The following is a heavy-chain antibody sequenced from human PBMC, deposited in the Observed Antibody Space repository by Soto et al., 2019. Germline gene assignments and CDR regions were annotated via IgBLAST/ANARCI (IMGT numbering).Heavy chain of an antibody. J-gene: IGHJ4*02. CDR3: AKVIVGSPMGTFDS. CDR2: ITGSGDTT. D-gene: IGHD3-16*02. V-gene: IGHV3-23*01. Sequence: PGGSLRLSCAASGFTFSSSAMSWVRQAPGKGLECVSVITGSGDTTHYADSVKGRFTISRDNSKNTLSLQMHSVRAEDTALYYCAKVIVGSPMGTFDSWGQGTLVTVYS. CDR1: GFTFSSSA.